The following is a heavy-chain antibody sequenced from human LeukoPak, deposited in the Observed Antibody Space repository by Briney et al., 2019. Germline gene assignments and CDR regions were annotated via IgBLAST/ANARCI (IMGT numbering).Heavy chain of an antibody. D-gene: IGHD1-20*01. CDR2: ISGSGGST. V-gene: IGHV3-23*01. CDR1: GFTFSSYG. CDR3: AKDRYNWSLFDY. J-gene: IGHJ4*02. Sequence: GGSLRLSCAASGFTFSSYGMSWVRQAPGKGLEWVSAISGSGGSTYYADSVKGRFTISRDNSKNTLYLQMNSLRAEDTAVYYCAKDRYNWSLFDYWGQGTLVTVSS.